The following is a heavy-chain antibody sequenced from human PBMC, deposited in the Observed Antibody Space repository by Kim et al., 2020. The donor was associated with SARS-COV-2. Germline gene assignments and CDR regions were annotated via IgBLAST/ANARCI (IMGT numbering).Heavy chain of an antibody. CDR3: ARDSRPLYFFDY. J-gene: IGHJ4*02. V-gene: IGHV6-1*01. Sequence: SQTLSLTCAISGDSVSSNTVAWNWIRQSPSRGLEWPGRTYYRSKWLNDYAVSVKSRITISPDTSMNQFSLQLNSVTPEDTAVYYCARDSRPLYFFDYWGQGTPVTVSS. CDR2: TYYRSKWLN. CDR1: GDSVSSNTVA.